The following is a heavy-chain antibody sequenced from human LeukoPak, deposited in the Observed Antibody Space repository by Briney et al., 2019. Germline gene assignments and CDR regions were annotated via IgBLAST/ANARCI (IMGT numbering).Heavy chain of an antibody. D-gene: IGHD6-13*01. Sequence: ASVKVSCKASGYTFTGYYMHWVRQAPGQGLEWMGWINPNSGGTNYAQKFQGRVTMTRDTSISTAYMELSRLRSDDTAVYHCARVTTGYSSSRNFDYWGQGTLVTVSS. CDR1: GYTFTGYY. CDR2: INPNSGGT. CDR3: ARVTTGYSSSRNFDY. V-gene: IGHV1-2*02. J-gene: IGHJ4*02.